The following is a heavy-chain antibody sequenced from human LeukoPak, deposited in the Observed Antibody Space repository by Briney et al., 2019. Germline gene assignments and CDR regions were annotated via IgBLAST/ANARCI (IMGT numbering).Heavy chain of an antibody. J-gene: IGHJ3*02. D-gene: IGHD2/OR15-2a*01. V-gene: IGHV3-30-3*01. CDR1: VVTFWGYA. CDR2: ISYDRSSK. CDR3: ARVPGNDYFGDFDI. Sequence: PGGALRLSCAASVVTFWGYAIHWVREAPGTGLDKVALISYDRSSKYYADTVKGRFTISRDNSKNTLYLQMNSLRAEDTAVYYCARVPGNDYFGDFDIWGQGTMVTVPS.